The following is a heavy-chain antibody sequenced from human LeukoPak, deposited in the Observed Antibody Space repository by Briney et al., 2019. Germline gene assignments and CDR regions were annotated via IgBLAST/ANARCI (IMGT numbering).Heavy chain of an antibody. CDR3: AKQLGYCSDGSCYFPY. Sequence: QTGGSLRLSCEASGFRFEDYAMHWVRQAPGKGLEWVSAISNNGGYTYYADSVQGRFTISRDNSKSTLCLQMNSLRAEDTAVYYCAKQLGYCSDGSCYFPYWGQGTLVTVSS. CDR1: GFRFEDYA. D-gene: IGHD2-15*01. V-gene: IGHV3-23*01. J-gene: IGHJ4*02. CDR2: ISNNGGYT.